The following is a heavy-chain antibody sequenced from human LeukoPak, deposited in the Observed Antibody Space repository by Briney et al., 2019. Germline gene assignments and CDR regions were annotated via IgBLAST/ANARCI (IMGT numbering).Heavy chain of an antibody. CDR3: ATGAASIGWLSHDH. CDR2: ISGSASIT. V-gene: IGHV3-23*01. D-gene: IGHD2-15*01. Sequence: QAGGSLRLSCAASGFTFSSFSMSRVRQSPGKGLEWVSDISGSASITKYADSVKGRFIISRDNSKNTLFLQMNSLTAEDTAVYYCATGAASIGWLSHDHWGQGTLVTVSS. CDR1: GFTFSSFS. J-gene: IGHJ4*02.